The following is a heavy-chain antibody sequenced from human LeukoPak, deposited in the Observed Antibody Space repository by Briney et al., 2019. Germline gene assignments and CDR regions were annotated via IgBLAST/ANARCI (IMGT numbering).Heavy chain of an antibody. Sequence: LAASVKVSCKASGYTFTGYYMQWVRQAPGQGLEWMGWINPNSGGTKYAPKFQDRVTMSRDTSINTAYMELSRLTSDDTAVYFCARDLDCSSTSCFDRAEYFQHWGQGTLVTVSS. CDR3: ARDLDCSSTSCFDRAEYFQH. V-gene: IGHV1-2*02. D-gene: IGHD2-2*01. J-gene: IGHJ1*01. CDR2: INPNSGGT. CDR1: GYTFTGYY.